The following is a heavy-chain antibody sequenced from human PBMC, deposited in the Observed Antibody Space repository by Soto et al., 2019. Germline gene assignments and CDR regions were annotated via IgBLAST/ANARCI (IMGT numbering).Heavy chain of an antibody. D-gene: IGHD1-7*01. CDR1: GFTLSSYW. V-gene: IGHV3-74*01. Sequence: EVQLVESGGGLVEPGGSLRLSCAASGFTLSSYWMHWVRQVPGKGLMWVSRINVDGSRTNYADSVKGRFTISRDNAKNTLYLQMNSLSGEDTAVYHCGRDLGNYDRYYLAYWGQGTLVTVSS. CDR2: INVDGSRT. CDR3: GRDLGNYDRYYLAY. J-gene: IGHJ4*02.